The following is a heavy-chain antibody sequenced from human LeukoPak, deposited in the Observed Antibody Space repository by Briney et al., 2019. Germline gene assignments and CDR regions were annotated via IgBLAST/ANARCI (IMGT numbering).Heavy chain of an antibody. J-gene: IGHJ6*02. CDR3: ARGIVVVPAADNTYYYGMDV. CDR1: GGTFSSYA. D-gene: IGHD2-2*01. Sequence: SVKVSCTASGGTFSSYAISWVRQAPGQGLEWMGRIIPILGMANYAQKFQGRVTITADKSTSTAYMELSSLRSEDTAVYYCARGIVVVPAADNTYYYGMDVWGQGTTVTVSS. CDR2: IIPILGMA. V-gene: IGHV1-69*04.